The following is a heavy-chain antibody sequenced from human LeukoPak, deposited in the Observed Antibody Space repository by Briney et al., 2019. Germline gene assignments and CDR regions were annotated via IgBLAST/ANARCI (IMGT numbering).Heavy chain of an antibody. V-gene: IGHV3-23*01. J-gene: IGHJ4*02. CDR3: ARHSLIGTTPFDY. Sequence: PGGSLRLSCAASGFMFSSYGMSWVRQAPGKGLEWVSGISGSGISTYYPDSVKGRFIISRDNSKNTLYLQMNSLRAEDTAVYYCARHSLIGTTPFDYWGQGTLVTVSS. CDR2: ISGSGIST. D-gene: IGHD1-20*01. CDR1: GFMFSSYG.